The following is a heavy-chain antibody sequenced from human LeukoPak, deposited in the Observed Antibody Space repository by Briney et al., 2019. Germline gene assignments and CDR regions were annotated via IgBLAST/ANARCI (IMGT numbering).Heavy chain of an antibody. V-gene: IGHV4-61*02. J-gene: IGHJ4*02. CDR1: GGSISSGSYY. CDR2: IYTSGST. D-gene: IGHD4-23*01. Sequence: SETLSLTCTVSGGSISSGSYYWSWIRQPAGKGLEWIGRIYTSGSTNYNPPLKSRVAISVDTSKNQFSLKLSSVTAADTAVYYCARGLVTFDYWGQGTLVTVSS. CDR3: ARGLVTFDY.